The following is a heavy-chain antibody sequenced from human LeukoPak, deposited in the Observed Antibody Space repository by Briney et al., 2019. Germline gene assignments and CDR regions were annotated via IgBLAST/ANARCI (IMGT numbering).Heavy chain of an antibody. D-gene: IGHD3-9*01. Sequence: GASVKVSCKASGGTFSSYAISWVRQAPGQGLEWMGGIIPIFGTANYAQKFQGRVTITADESTSTAYMELSSLRSEDTAVYYCARSVYGLRYFDWLLSGAPFDYWGQGTLVTVSS. J-gene: IGHJ4*02. CDR2: IIPIFGTA. CDR1: GGTFSSYA. CDR3: ARSVYGLRYFDWLLSGAPFDY. V-gene: IGHV1-69*13.